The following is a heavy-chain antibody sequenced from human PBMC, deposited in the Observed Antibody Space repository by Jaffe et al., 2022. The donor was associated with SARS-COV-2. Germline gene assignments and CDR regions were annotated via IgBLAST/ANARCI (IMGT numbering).Heavy chain of an antibody. Sequence: EVQLVESGGGLVQPGGSLRLSCAASGFTFSNYNMGWVRQAPGKGLELIAYITSGSIPMFYADSLKGRSTISRDKAKSSLYLQLNSLTAEDTAVYYCARWDIGSHYFDFWGQGTLVTVSS. CDR2: ITSGSIPM. V-gene: IGHV3-48*01. D-gene: IGHD1-26*01. CDR3: ARWDIGSHYFDF. CDR1: GFTFSNYN. J-gene: IGHJ4*02.